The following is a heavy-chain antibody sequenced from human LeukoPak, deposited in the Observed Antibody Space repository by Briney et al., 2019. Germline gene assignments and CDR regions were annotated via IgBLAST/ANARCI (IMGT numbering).Heavy chain of an antibody. CDR2: IIPIFGTA. CDR1: GGTFSSYA. V-gene: IGHV1-69*05. CDR3: ARALSDFWSGFGF. D-gene: IGHD3-3*01. Sequence: ASVKVSCKASGGTFSSYAISWVRQAPGQGLEGMGRIIPIFGTANYAQKFQGRVTITTDESTNTAYMELSSLRSEDTAVYCCARALSDFWSGFGFWGQGTLVTVSS. J-gene: IGHJ4*02.